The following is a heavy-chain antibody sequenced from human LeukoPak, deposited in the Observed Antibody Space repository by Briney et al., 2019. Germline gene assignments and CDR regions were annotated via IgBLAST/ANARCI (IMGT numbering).Heavy chain of an antibody. V-gene: IGHV4-34*01. J-gene: IGHJ5*02. Sequence: TSETLSLTCAVYGGSFSGYYWSWIRQPPGKGLEWIGEINHSGSTNYNPSLKSRVTISVDTSKNQFSLKLSSVTAADTAVYYCARRTIAMVRAVTNWFDPWGQGTLVTVSS. CDR3: ARRTIAMVRAVTNWFDP. CDR1: GGSFSGYY. D-gene: IGHD3-10*01. CDR2: INHSGST.